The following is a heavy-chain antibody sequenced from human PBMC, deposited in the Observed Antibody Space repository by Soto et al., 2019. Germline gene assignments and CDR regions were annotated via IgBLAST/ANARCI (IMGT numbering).Heavy chain of an antibody. CDR1: GFTFSSYA. Sequence: QVQLVESGGGVVQPGRSLRLSCAASGFTFSSYAMHWVRQAPGKGLEWVAVISYDGSNKYYADSVKGRFTISRDNSKNTLYLQMNSLRAEDTAVYYCARDRMNYDSSGYPFDYWGQGTLVTVSS. CDR3: ARDRMNYDSSGYPFDY. V-gene: IGHV3-30-3*01. D-gene: IGHD3-22*01. CDR2: ISYDGSNK. J-gene: IGHJ4*02.